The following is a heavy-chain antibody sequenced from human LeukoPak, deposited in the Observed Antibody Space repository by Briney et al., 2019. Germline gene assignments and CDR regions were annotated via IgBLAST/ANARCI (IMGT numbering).Heavy chain of an antibody. V-gene: IGHV1-69*01. Sequence: RSSVKVSCKASGGTFSSYAISWVRQAPGQGLEWMGGIIPIFGTANYAQKFQGRVTITADESTSTAYMELSSLRSEDTAVYYCARVPAENSLFGYFQHWGQGTLVTVSS. J-gene: IGHJ1*01. CDR1: GGTFSSYA. CDR3: ARVPAENSLFGYFQH. CDR2: IIPIFGTA. D-gene: IGHD3-16*01.